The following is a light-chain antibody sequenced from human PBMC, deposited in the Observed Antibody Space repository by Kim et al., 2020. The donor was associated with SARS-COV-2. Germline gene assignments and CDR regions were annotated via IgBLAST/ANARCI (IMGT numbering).Light chain of an antibody. J-gene: IGKJ2*01. CDR2: GAS. V-gene: IGKV3D-7*01. Sequence: PGERVTLSCRASQSVSSSYLTWYQQKPGQAPRLLIYGASTRATGIPARFSGSGSGTDFTLTISSLQPEDFAVYYCQQDSYTFGQGTKLEI. CDR3: QQDSYT. CDR1: QSVSSSY.